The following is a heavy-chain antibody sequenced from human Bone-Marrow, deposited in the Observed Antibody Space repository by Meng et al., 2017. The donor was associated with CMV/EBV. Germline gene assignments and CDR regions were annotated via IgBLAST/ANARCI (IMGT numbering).Heavy chain of an antibody. CDR3: ARGQAAAGGSPFDY. J-gene: IGHJ4*02. Sequence: SDTLSLTCAVSGGSISSSNWWSWVRQPPGKGLEWIGEIYHSGSTNFNPSLKSRVTISVDTSKNQFSLKLSSVTAADTAVYYCARGQAAAGGSPFDYWGQGTLVTVSS. D-gene: IGHD6-13*01. V-gene: IGHV4-4*02. CDR1: GGSISSSNW. CDR2: IYHSGST.